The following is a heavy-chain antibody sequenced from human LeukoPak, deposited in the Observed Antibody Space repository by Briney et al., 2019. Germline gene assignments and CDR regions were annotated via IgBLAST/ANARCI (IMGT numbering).Heavy chain of an antibody. J-gene: IGHJ4*02. D-gene: IGHD2-2*01. CDR1: GYTFTGYY. Sequence: ASVKVSCKASGYTFTGYYMHWVRQAPGQGLEWMGWINPNSGGTNYAQKFQGRVTMTRDTSISTVYMELSSLRSEDTAVYYCARAYIVVVPAAFDYWGQGTLVTVSS. CDR2: INPNSGGT. CDR3: ARAYIVVVPAAFDY. V-gene: IGHV1-2*02.